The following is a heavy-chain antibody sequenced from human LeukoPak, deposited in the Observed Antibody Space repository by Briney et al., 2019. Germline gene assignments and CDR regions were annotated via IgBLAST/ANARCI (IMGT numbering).Heavy chain of an antibody. CDR3: ARDRAGRFATYYFDY. CDR2: ISYDGSNK. J-gene: IGHJ4*02. Sequence: GGSLRLSCAASGFTFSSYAMHWVRQAPGKGLEWVSVISYDGSNKYYADSVKGRFTISRDNSKNTLNLQMNSLRAEDTAVYYCARDRAGRFATYYFDYWGQGTLVTVSS. CDR1: GFTFSSYA. D-gene: IGHD3-10*01. V-gene: IGHV3-30*04.